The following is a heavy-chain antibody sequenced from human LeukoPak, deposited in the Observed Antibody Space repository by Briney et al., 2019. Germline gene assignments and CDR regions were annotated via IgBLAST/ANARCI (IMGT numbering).Heavy chain of an antibody. CDR3: ASGLQYDSTAFDI. D-gene: IGHD3-22*01. J-gene: IGHJ3*02. V-gene: IGHV4-30-4*01. Sequence: PSETLSLTCTVSGGSISSGDYYWSWIRQPPGQGLGWIGYIYYSGTTYYNPSLKSRVTISVDTSKNQFSLKLSSVTAADTAVYYCASGLQYDSTAFDIWGQGTMVTVSS. CDR2: IYYSGTT. CDR1: GGSISSGDYY.